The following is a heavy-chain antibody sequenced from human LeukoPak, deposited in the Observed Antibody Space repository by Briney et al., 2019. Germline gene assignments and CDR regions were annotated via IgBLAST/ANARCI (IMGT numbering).Heavy chain of an antibody. V-gene: IGHV3-33*01. CDR3: ATEGGQLTQLNY. CDR2: IWYDGSQK. D-gene: IGHD2-2*01. J-gene: IGHJ4*02. Sequence: RRSLRLSCEASGFTFSNYGFHWVRLAPGKGLEWVAVIWYDGSQKYHADSVKGRFTISRDDSKNTLYLQMNSLRAEDTAVYYCATEGGQLTQLNYWGRGTPVTVSS. CDR1: GFTFSNYG.